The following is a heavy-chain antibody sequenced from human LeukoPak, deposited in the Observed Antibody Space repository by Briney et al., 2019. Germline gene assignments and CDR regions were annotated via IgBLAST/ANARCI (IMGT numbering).Heavy chain of an antibody. CDR3: ARVGVPAALGLNWFDP. CDR1: GGSISTYY. V-gene: IGHV4-59*01. J-gene: IGHJ5*02. D-gene: IGHD2-2*01. Sequence: PSETLSLTCTVSGGSISTYYWSWIRQPPGQGLEWNGNIYYSGSTNYNPSLKSRVTILVDTSKNQFSLELSSVTAADTAVYYCARVGVPAALGLNWFDPWGQGTLVTVSS. CDR2: IYYSGST.